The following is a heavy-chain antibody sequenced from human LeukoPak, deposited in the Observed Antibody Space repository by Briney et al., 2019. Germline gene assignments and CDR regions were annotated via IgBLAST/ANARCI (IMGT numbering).Heavy chain of an antibody. CDR1: GGSLSGYY. J-gene: IGHJ4*02. CDR2: INHSGSP. Sequence: SETLSLTCAVYGGSLSGYYWTWIRQPPGKGLEWIGEINHSGSPNYNPSLKSRVTISVDTSKNQFSLKLSSVTAADTAVYHCASLKGRMTIFFDNWGQGILVTVSS. CDR3: ASLKGRMTIFFDN. D-gene: IGHD5-24*01. V-gene: IGHV4-34*01.